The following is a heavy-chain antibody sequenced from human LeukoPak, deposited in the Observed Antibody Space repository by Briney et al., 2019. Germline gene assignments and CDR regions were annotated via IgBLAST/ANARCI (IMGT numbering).Heavy chain of an antibody. CDR3: ARISNYYDSSGYHNWFDP. CDR1: GGPMSNYY. J-gene: IGHJ5*02. Sequence: PSETLSLTCTVSGGPMSNYYWTWIRQPAGKGLEWIGRIYTSGRTNYNPSLKSRVTMSLDTSKNQFSVKLSSVTAADTAVYYCARISNYYDSSGYHNWFDPWGQGTLVTVSS. D-gene: IGHD3-22*01. V-gene: IGHV4-4*07. CDR2: IYTSGRT.